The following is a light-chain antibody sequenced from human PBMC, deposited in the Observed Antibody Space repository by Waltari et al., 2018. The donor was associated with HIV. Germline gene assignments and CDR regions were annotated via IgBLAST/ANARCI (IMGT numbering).Light chain of an antibody. CDR2: QDS. CDR1: NLVDNS. V-gene: IGLV3-1*01. CDR3: QACDSSTAV. J-gene: IGLJ2*01. Sequence: SYELTRPPSVPVSTAQPANLPGGGDNLVDNSADWYPQKPGQTPVLVIYQDSKRHSGNPEQFSGSNSANTATLNISGTQAMDEADYYCQACDSSTAVFGGDTKLTV.